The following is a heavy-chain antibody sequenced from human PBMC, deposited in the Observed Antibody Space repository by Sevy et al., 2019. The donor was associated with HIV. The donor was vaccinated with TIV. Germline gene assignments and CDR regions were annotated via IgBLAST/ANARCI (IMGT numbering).Heavy chain of an antibody. CDR1: GFTFSSYA. Sequence: GGSLRLSCAASGFTFSSYAMHWVRQAPGKGLEWVAVISYDGSNKYYADSVKGRFTTSRDNSKNMLYLQMNSLRAEDTAVYYCARFIDYWGQGTLVTVSS. V-gene: IGHV3-30*04. J-gene: IGHJ4*02. CDR3: ARFIDY. CDR2: ISYDGSNK.